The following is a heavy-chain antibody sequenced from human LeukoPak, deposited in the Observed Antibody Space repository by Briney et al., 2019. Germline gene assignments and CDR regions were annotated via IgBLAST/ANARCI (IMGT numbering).Heavy chain of an antibody. CDR2: IYSDSSRT. J-gene: IGHJ4*02. V-gene: IGHV3-74*01. Sequence: GGSLRLSCAASGFSSSTTWMHWVRQAPGKGLEWVALIYSDSSRTTYADSVKGRFTISRDNAKNTVYLQMSSLRVEDTAVYFCTKDAGYASDYWGQGILVPVSS. CDR1: GFSSSTTW. CDR3: TKDAGYASDY. D-gene: IGHD2-15*01.